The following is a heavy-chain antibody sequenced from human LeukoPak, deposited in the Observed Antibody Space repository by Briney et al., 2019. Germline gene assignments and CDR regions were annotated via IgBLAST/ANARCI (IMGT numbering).Heavy chain of an antibody. CDR3: ARPRGSYYRDAFDI. D-gene: IGHD1-26*01. CDR1: GFTFSSYA. CDR2: ITGSSSTI. Sequence: PGGSLRLSCAASGFTFSSYAMSWVRQAPGKGLEWVSYITGSSSTISYADSVKGRFTISRDNAKNSLYLQMNSLRDEDTAVYYCARPRGSYYRDAFDIWGQGTVVTVSS. V-gene: IGHV3-48*02. J-gene: IGHJ3*02.